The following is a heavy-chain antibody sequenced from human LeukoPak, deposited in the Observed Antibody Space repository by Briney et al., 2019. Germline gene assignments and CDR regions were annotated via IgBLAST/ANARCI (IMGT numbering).Heavy chain of an antibody. Sequence: SQTLSLTCAISGDSVSSKSAAWNWIRQSPSRGLEWLGRTYQRSEWYTDYAVSVKSRIAINPDTPRNQFSLQLNSVTPEDTAVYFCARERLIAAAGTSSFDFWGQGTLVTVSS. CDR1: GDSVSSKSAA. CDR2: TYQRSEWYT. D-gene: IGHD6-13*01. CDR3: ARERLIAAAGTSSFDF. J-gene: IGHJ4*02. V-gene: IGHV6-1*01.